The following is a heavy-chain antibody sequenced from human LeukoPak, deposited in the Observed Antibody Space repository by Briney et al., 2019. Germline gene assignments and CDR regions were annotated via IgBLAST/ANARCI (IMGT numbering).Heavy chain of an antibody. J-gene: IGHJ4*02. CDR2: IKQDGSEK. V-gene: IGHV3-7*01. Sequence: GGSLRLSCAASGFTLSSYWMTWVRQAPGKGLEWVANIKQDGSEKYYVDSVKGRFTISRDNAKNSLYLQMNSLRAEDTAVYYCASFPWELRPTWGQGTLVTVSS. CDR3: ASFPWELRPT. CDR1: GFTLSSYW. D-gene: IGHD1-26*01.